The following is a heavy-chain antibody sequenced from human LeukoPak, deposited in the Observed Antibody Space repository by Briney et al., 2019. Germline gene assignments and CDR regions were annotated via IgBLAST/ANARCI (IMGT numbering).Heavy chain of an antibody. CDR1: GFTVSSNY. V-gene: IGHV3-66*01. D-gene: IGHD6-19*01. CDR2: IYSGGST. CDR3: ARVGQWLVKSFDY. Sequence: GGSLRLSCAASGFTVSSNYMSWVRQAPGQGLEWVSVIYSGGSTYYADSVKGRFTISRDNSKNTPYLQMNSLRAEDTAVYYCARVGQWLVKSFDYWGQGTLVTVSS. J-gene: IGHJ4*02.